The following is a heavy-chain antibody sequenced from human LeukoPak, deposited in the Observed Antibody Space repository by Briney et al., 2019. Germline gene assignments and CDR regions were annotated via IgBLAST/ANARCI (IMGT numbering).Heavy chain of an antibody. Sequence: ASVKVSCKASGYTFTGYYIRWVRQAPGQGLEWMGRINPNTGGTNYAQKFQGRVTMTRDTSISTAYMELSRLTSDDTAVYYCAREPMVRDFNWFDPWGQGTLVTVSS. J-gene: IGHJ5*02. CDR1: GYTFTGYY. D-gene: IGHD3-10*01. V-gene: IGHV1-2*06. CDR3: AREPMVRDFNWFDP. CDR2: INPNTGGT.